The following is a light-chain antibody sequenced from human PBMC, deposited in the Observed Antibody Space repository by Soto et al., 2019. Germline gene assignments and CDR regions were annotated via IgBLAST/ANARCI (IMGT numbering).Light chain of an antibody. CDR1: SSDVGGSNY. Sequence: QSALTQPASVSGSPGQSITISCTGTSSDVGGSNYVSWYQQHPGKAPKLMIYDVHNRPSGIPNRFSGSKSGNTASLTISGLQAEDEADYYCSSYRRGSTLVFGGGTKLTVL. V-gene: IGLV2-14*01. J-gene: IGLJ2*01. CDR2: DVH. CDR3: SSYRRGSTLV.